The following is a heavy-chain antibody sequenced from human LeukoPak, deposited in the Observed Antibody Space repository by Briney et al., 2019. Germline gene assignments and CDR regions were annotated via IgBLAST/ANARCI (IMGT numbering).Heavy chain of an antibody. Sequence: PGGSLRLSCAASGFTFSNYGMHWVRQAPGKGLEWVAFIRSDESNKYYTDSVKGRFTISRDNSKHTLYLQMNSRRAEDTAVYYCARGYSYGHVFDYSGQGALVTVSS. CDR2: IRSDESNK. CDR1: GFTFSNYG. V-gene: IGHV3-30*02. J-gene: IGHJ4*02. CDR3: ARGYSYGHVFDY. D-gene: IGHD5-18*01.